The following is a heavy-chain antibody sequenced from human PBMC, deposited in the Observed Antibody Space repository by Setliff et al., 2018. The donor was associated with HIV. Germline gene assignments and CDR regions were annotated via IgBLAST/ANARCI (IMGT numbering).Heavy chain of an antibody. CDR2: TNHSGTT. J-gene: IGHJ4*02. D-gene: IGHD3-22*01. V-gene: IGHV4-34*01. CDR1: GGSFSGYY. CDR3: ARGHDSSGYFGIDY. Sequence: TSETLSLTCAVYGGSFSGYYWSWIRQPPGKGLEWIGETNHSGTTNYNPSLKSRVTISVDTSKNQFSLKLSSVTAADTAVYYCARGHDSSGYFGIDYWGQGTLVTVSS.